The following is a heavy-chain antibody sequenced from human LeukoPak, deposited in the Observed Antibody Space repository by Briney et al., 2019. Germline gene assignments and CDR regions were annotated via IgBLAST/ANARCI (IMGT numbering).Heavy chain of an antibody. CDR2: ISSSGSTI. CDR1: GFTFSDYY. CDR3: ARENNRYCSGGSCYYPDY. D-gene: IGHD2-15*01. V-gene: IGHV3-11*01. J-gene: IGHJ4*02. Sequence: PGGSLRLSCAASGFTFSDYYMSWIRQAPGKGLEWVSYISSSGSTIYYADSVKGRFTISRDNAKNSLYLQMNSLRAEDTAVYYCARENNRYCSGGSCYYPDYWGQGTLVTVSS.